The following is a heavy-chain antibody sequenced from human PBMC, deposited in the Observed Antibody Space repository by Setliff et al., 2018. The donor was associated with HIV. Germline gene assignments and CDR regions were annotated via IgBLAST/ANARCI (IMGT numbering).Heavy chain of an antibody. J-gene: IGHJ4*02. V-gene: IGHV1-69*13. CDR3: ASASGYCRSGVCYIGVHKTPDKYYCDS. CDR1: GGTFSNSA. CDR2: IIPIFGTA. Sequence: SVKVSCKASGGTFSNSAINWVRQAPGQGLEWLGGIIPIFGTANYAQKFQGRVAITADELMTTAYMELTSLRSEDTAVYFCASASGYCRSGVCYIGVHKTPDKYYCDSWGQGTLVTVSS. D-gene: IGHD2-8*01.